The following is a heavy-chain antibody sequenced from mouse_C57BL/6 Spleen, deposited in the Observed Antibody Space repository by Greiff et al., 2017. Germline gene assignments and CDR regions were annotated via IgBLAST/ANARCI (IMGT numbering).Heavy chain of an antibody. V-gene: IGHV1-5*01. CDR3: ARFYYAMDY. CDR2: IYPGNSDT. CDR1: GYTFTSYW. J-gene: IGHJ4*01. Sequence: VQLQQSGTVLARPGASVKMSCKTSGYTFTSYWMHWVKQRPGQGLEWIGAIYPGNSDTSYNQKFKGKAKLTAVTSARTAYMELSSLTNEDSAVYYCARFYYAMDYWCQGTSVIVSS.